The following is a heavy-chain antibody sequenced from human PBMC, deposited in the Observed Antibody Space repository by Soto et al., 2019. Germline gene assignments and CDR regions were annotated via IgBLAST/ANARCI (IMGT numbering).Heavy chain of an antibody. CDR3: ARGRGGWFINQLLNAFDI. CDR2: IYYSGST. V-gene: IGHV4-59*01. J-gene: IGHJ3*02. CDR1: GGSISSYY. D-gene: IGHD2-2*01. Sequence: PSETLSLTCTVSGGSISSYYWSWIRQPPGKGLEWIGYIYYSGSTNYNPSIKSRVTISVDTSKNQFSLKLSSVTAADTALYYCARGRGGWFINQLLNAFDIWGQGTMVTVSS.